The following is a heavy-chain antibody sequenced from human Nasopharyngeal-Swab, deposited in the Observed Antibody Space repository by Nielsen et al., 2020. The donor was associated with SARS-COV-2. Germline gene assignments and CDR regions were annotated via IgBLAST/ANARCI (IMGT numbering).Heavy chain of an antibody. CDR2: ISYDGSNK. D-gene: IGHD4-17*01. V-gene: IGHV3-33*05. J-gene: IGHJ6*02. CDR3: ARESRDDYGDYPLLYYYFYGMDV. Sequence: WIRQPPGKGLEWVAVISYDGSNKYYADSVKGRFTISRDNSKNTLYPQMNSLRVEDTAVYYCARESRDDYGDYPLLYYYFYGMDVWGQGTTVTVSS.